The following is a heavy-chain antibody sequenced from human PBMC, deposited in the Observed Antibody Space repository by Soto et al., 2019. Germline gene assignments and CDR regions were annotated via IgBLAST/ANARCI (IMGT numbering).Heavy chain of an antibody. CDR3: ARAVSWGTAMVGMSDWFDP. Sequence: QVQLQESGPGLVKPSETLSLTCTVSGGSISSYYWSWIRQPPGKGLEWIGYIYYSGSTNYNPSLKSRVTISVDTSKNQFSLKLSSVTAADTAVYYCARAVSWGTAMVGMSDWFDPWGQGTLVTVSS. J-gene: IGHJ5*02. D-gene: IGHD5-18*01. CDR1: GGSISSYY. V-gene: IGHV4-59*01. CDR2: IYYSGST.